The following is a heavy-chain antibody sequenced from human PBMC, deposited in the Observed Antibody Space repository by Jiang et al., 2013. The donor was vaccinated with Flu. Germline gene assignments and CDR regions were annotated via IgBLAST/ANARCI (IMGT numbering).Heavy chain of an antibody. J-gene: IGHJ4*02. D-gene: IGHD3-10*01. CDR1: GYTFTNYG. CDR3: ARRSLDY. Sequence: GAEVKKPGASVKVSCKASGYTFTNYGISWVRQAPGQGLEWVGWIGASNGDTNYAQKLKGRVTMTTDTSTSTAHMELRGLRSDDTAVYYCARRSLDYWGQGTLVTVSS. V-gene: IGHV1-18*04. CDR2: IGASNGDT.